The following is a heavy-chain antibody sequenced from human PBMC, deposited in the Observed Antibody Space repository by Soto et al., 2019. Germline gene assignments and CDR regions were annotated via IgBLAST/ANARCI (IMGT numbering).Heavy chain of an antibody. CDR1: GYTFTGYY. CDR2: INPNSGGT. V-gene: IGHV1-2*04. CDR3: ARGYCSSTSCYAYYYGMDV. Sequence: QVQLVQSGAEVKKPGASVKVSCKASGYTFTGYYMHCVRQAPGQGLEWMGWINPNSGGTNYAQKFQGWVTMTRDTSISTAYMELSRLRSDDTAVYYCARGYCSSTSCYAYYYGMDVWGQGTTVTVSS. J-gene: IGHJ6*02. D-gene: IGHD2-2*01.